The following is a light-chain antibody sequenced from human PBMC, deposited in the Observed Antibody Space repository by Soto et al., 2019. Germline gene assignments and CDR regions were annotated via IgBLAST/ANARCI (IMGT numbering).Light chain of an antibody. Sequence: QAVVTQPASVSGSPGQSITISCTGTSSDVGGYNYVSWYQQHPGKAPKLMIYDVSNRPSGVSNRFSGSKSGNTASLTISGLQAEDEADYYCSSYTSSSTRWLFGGGTQLTVL. CDR1: SSDVGGYNY. CDR3: SSYTSSSTRWL. V-gene: IGLV2-14*01. J-gene: IGLJ7*01. CDR2: DVS.